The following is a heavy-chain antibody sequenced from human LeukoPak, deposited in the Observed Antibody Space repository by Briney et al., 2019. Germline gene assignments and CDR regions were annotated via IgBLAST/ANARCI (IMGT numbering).Heavy chain of an antibody. Sequence: PSETLSLTCAVYGGSFSGYYWSWIRQPPGKGLEWIGEINHSGSTNYNPSLKSRVTISVDTSKNQFSLKLSSVTAADTAVYYCARGRRSVATRYDYWGQGTLVTVSS. V-gene: IGHV4-34*01. J-gene: IGHJ4*02. CDR1: GGSFSGYY. D-gene: IGHD5-24*01. CDR2: INHSGST. CDR3: ARGRRSVATRYDY.